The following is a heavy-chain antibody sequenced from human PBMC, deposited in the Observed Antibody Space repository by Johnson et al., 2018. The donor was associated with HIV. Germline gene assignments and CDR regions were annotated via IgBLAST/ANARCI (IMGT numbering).Heavy chain of an antibody. J-gene: IGHJ3*02. V-gene: IGHV3-30*02. Sequence: QVQLVESGGGLVQPGGSLRLSCAASGFTFSSYGMHWVRQAPGKGLEWVAFTRYDGSNKHYVDSVKGRFTISRDNSKNTLYLQMNSLLPEDTAVYYCAKDQASSLNAFDIWGQGTMVTVSS. CDR3: AKDQASSLNAFDI. D-gene: IGHD2-2*01. CDR2: TRYDGSNK. CDR1: GFTFSSYG.